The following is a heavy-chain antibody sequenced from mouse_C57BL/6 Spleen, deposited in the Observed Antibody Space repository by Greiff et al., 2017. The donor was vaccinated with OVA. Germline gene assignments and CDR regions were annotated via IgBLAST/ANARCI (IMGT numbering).Heavy chain of an antibody. CDR3: ARHEGGGGFAY. CDR1: GYTFTEYT. Sequence: VQLQQSGAELVKPGASVKLSCKASGYTFTEYTIHWGKQRSGRGLGGIGWFGPGSGSIKYNEKFKDKATLTADKSSSTVYMELSRLTSEDSAVYFCARHEGGGGFAYWGQGTLVTVSA. J-gene: IGHJ3*01. CDR2: FGPGSGSI. V-gene: IGHV1-62-2*01.